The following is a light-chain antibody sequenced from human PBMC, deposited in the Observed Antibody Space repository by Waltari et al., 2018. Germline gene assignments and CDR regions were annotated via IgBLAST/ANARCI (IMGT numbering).Light chain of an antibody. J-gene: IGLJ3*02. CDR1: SSNIGSNP. CDR2: SND. Sequence: QSVLTQPPSASGTPGQRVPISCSGSSSNIGSNPVNWYQQLPGTAPKLLIYSNDERPSGVPDRFSGSKSGTSASLAISGLQSEDEADYYCAAWDDSLNGWVFGGWTKLTVL. V-gene: IGLV1-44*01. CDR3: AAWDDSLNGWV.